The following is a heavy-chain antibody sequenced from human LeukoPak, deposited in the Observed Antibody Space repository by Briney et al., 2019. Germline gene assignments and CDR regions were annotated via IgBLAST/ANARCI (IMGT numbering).Heavy chain of an antibody. J-gene: IGHJ4*02. CDR1: GGSISSYY. CDR3: ARVYSGYDLPGSLANYDY. D-gene: IGHD5-12*01. CDR2: FYSGGST. V-gene: IGHV4-4*07. Sequence: PSETLSLTCTVSGGSISSYYWSWIRQPAGKGLEWIGCFYSGGSTDYNPSLKSRVTMSVDTSKNQFSLKLSSVTAADTAVYYCARVYSGYDLPGSLANYDYWGQGTLVTVSS.